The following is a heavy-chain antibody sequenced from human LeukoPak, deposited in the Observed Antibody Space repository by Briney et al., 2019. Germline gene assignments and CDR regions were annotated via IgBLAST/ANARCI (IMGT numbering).Heavy chain of an antibody. CDR2: ISGSGGST. D-gene: IGHD1-7*01. J-gene: IGHJ4*02. CDR1: GFTFSSNA. CDR3: AKGSVAWANWNYYFDY. V-gene: IGHV3-23*01. Sequence: GGSLRLSCAASGFTFSSNAMSWIRKAPGKGLEWVSAISGSGGSTYYADSVRGRFTISRDNSKNTLYLQMNSLRAEDTAVYYCAKGSVAWANWNYYFDYWGQGTLVTVSS.